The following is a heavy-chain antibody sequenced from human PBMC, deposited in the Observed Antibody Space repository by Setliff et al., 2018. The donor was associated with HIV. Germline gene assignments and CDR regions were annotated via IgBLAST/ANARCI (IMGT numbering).Heavy chain of an antibody. V-gene: IGHV1-46*01. Sequence: GASVKVSCKASGYTLTSYYMHWVRQAPGQGLEWMGIINPSGGSTSYAQKFQGRVTMTRDTSTSTVYMELSRLRSDDTAVYYCARENSGYRAFDYWGQATLVTVSS. CDR3: ARENSGYRAFDY. D-gene: IGHD3-22*01. CDR1: GYTLTSYY. J-gene: IGHJ4*02. CDR2: INPSGGST.